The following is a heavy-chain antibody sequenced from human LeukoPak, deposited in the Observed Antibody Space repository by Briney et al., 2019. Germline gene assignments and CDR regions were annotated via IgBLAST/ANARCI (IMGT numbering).Heavy chain of an antibody. CDR3: AREGLYSGYEWY. CDR1: GFTFSNYG. D-gene: IGHD5-12*01. J-gene: IGHJ4*02. CDR2: ISHDGSNN. V-gene: IGHV3-30*03. Sequence: PGRSLRLSCAASGFTFSNYGMHWVRQAPGKGLEWVVVISHDGSNNNYADSVKGRFTISRDNSKNTLYLQMNSLRAEDTAVYYCAREGLYSGYEWYWGQGTLVTVSS.